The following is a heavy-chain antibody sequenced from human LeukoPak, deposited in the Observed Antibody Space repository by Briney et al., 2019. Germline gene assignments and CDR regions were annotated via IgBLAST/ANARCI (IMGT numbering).Heavy chain of an antibody. CDR2: ISWNSGSI. V-gene: IGHV3-9*01. J-gene: IGHJ4*02. CDR3: AKSPDYDILTGFDY. Sequence: GRSLRLSCAASGFTFDDYAMHWVRQAPGKGLEWVSGISWNSGSIGYADSVKGRFTISRDNAKNSLYLQMNSLRAEDTALYYCAKSPDYDILTGFDYWGQGTLVTVSS. CDR1: GFTFDDYA. D-gene: IGHD3-9*01.